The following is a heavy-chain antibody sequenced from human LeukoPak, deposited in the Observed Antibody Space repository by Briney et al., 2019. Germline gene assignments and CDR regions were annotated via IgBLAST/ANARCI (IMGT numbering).Heavy chain of an antibody. V-gene: IGHV3-30*02. CDR2: IRYDGTDK. CDR3: AKDIVGALLYYFDY. Sequence: GGSLRLSCAASGFTFSSYGLHWVRQAPGKGLEWVTFIRYDGTDKYYADSVKGRFTISRDDSKNTLYLQMNSLRAEDTALYYCAKDIVGALLYYFDYWGQGTLVTVSS. J-gene: IGHJ4*02. CDR1: GFTFSSYG. D-gene: IGHD1-26*01.